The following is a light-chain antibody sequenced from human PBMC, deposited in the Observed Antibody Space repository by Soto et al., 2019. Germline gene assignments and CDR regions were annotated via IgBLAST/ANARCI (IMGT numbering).Light chain of an antibody. CDR1: RVDIGSYNL. CDR3: CSYAGSSTVI. Sequence: QSALTQPASVSGSPGQSITISCTGTRVDIGSYNLVSWYQQHPGRAPKFIIYDDTKRPSGVSDRFSGSKSGNTASLTISGLQAEDEADYYCCSYAGSSTVIFGGGTKVTVL. V-gene: IGLV2-23*01. CDR2: DDT. J-gene: IGLJ2*01.